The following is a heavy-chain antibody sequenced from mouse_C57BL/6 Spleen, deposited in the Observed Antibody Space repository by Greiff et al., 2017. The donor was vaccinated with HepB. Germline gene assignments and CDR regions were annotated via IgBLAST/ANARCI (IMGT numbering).Heavy chain of an antibody. V-gene: IGHV1-72*01. J-gene: IGHJ4*01. CDR1: GYTFTSYW. D-gene: IGHD1-1*01. CDR3: AIITTVVALDYYAMDY. CDR2: IDPNSGGT. Sequence: QVQLKESGAELVKPGASVKLSCKASGYTFTSYWMHWVKQRPGRGLEWIGRIDPNSGGTKYNEKFKSKATLTVDKPSSTAYMQLSSLTSEDSAVYYCAIITTVVALDYYAMDYWGQGTSVTVSS.